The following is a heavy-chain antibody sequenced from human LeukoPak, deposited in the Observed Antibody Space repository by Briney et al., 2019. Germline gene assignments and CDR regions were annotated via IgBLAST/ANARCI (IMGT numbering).Heavy chain of an antibody. D-gene: IGHD5-12*01. V-gene: IGHV3-30*03. CDR2: ISYDGSNK. Sequence: GGSLRLSCAASGFTFSSYGMHWVRQAPGKGLEWVAVISYDGSNKYYADSVKGRFTVSRDNAENSLYLQMNSLRAEDTAVYYCARDNAGYDYWGQGTLVTVSS. CDR1: GFTFSSYG. CDR3: ARDNAGYDY. J-gene: IGHJ4*02.